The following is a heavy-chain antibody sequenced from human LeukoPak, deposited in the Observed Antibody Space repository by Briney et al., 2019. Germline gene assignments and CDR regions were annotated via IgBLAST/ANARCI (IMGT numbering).Heavy chain of an antibody. CDR1: GFTFNTYE. D-gene: IGHD1-26*01. CDR2: ISSGGQAI. V-gene: IGHV3-48*03. J-gene: IGHJ3*02. CDR3: TREGGGTDFHDAFDI. Sequence: GGSLRLSCAASGFTFNTYEMNWVRQAPGKGLEWVSYISSGGQAIHYADSVRGRFIISRDTAKISLYLQMNRLRAEDTAIYYCTREGGGTDFHDAFDIWGQGTMVTVSS.